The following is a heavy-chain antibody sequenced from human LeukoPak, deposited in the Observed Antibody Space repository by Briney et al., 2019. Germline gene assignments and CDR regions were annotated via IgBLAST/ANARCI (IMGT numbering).Heavy chain of an antibody. Sequence: PSETLSLTCTVSGGSISSSSYCWGWLRQPPGKGLEWIGSIYYSGSTYYHPSLKSRVTISVDTSKNQFSLKLSSVTAADTAVYYCARLQRGAPVYYYYYMDVWGKGTTVTVSS. J-gene: IGHJ6*03. CDR3: ARLQRGAPVYYYYYMDV. D-gene: IGHD1-26*01. CDR1: GGSISSSSYC. V-gene: IGHV4-39*01. CDR2: IYYSGST.